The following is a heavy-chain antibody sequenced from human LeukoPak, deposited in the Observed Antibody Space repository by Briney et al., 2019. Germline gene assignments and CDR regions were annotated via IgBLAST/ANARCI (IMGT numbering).Heavy chain of an antibody. CDR3: APEGPVFGV. J-gene: IGHJ4*02. CDR2: IHSGGT. D-gene: IGHD3-3*01. V-gene: IGHV3-66*01. Sequence: GSLRLSCAASGFSVSSNYMSWVRQAPGKGLEWVSFIHSGGTYYAESVKGRFTISRDNSKNTVYLQMNSLRAEDTAMYYCAPEGPVFGVRGQGSLVTVSS. CDR1: GFSVSSNY.